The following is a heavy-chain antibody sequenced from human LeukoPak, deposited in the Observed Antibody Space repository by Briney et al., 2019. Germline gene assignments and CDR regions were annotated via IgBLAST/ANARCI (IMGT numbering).Heavy chain of an antibody. CDR1: GFTFSSYG. Sequence: GGSLRLSCAASGFTFSSYGMHSVRQAPGKGLEWVALISYDGIITYSPDSVKVRFTISRDNSKNRLYLQMDSLRPEDTALYYCAKERPRESVFITTTRDVFDVWGRGTRVTVSS. D-gene: IGHD3-10*01. CDR2: ISYDGIIT. J-gene: IGHJ3*01. CDR3: AKERPRESVFITTTRDVFDV. V-gene: IGHV3-30*18.